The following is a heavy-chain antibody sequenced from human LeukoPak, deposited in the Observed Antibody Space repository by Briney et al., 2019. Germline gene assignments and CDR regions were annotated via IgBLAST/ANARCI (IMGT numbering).Heavy chain of an antibody. CDR3: ARDYPRSFSSDY. D-gene: IGHD3-3*02. Sequence: PGGSLRLSCAASGFTFASYAMSWVRQAPGKGLQWVSAISDGGGSTYYADSVKGRFTISRDNSKNTLYLQMSGLRAEDTALYYCARDYPRSFSSDYWGQGTLVTVSS. J-gene: IGHJ4*02. CDR2: ISDGGGST. V-gene: IGHV3-23*01. CDR1: GFTFASYA.